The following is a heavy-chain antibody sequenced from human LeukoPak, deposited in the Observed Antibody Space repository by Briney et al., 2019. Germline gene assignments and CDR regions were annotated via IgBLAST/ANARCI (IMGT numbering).Heavy chain of an antibody. CDR1: GYTFTNYG. Sequence: ASVKVSFTASGYTFTNYGISWVRQAPGQGLEWMGWISAYNGNTNYTQKLQGRVTMTTDTSTSTAYMELRSLRSDDTAVYYCARPAMAYWYFDLWGRGTLVTVSS. V-gene: IGHV1-18*04. CDR2: ISAYNGNT. D-gene: IGHD5-18*01. CDR3: ARPAMAYWYFDL. J-gene: IGHJ2*01.